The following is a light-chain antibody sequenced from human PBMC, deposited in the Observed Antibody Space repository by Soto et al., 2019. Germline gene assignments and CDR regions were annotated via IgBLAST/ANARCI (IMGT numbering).Light chain of an antibody. CDR3: SSYTSSRTLYV. CDR1: SSDIGGYNY. Sequence: QSALTQPASVSGSPGQTITISCAGTSSDIGGYNYVSWYQQHPGKAPKVMIYEVSNRPSGVSNRFCGSKSGNTASLTISGLQAEDEADYYCSSYTSSRTLYVFGTGTKLTVL. J-gene: IGLJ1*01. CDR2: EVS. V-gene: IGLV2-14*01.